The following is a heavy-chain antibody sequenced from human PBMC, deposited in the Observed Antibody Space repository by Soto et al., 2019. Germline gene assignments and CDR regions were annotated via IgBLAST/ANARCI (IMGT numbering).Heavy chain of an antibody. CDR3: ARHISNFQYYYYAMDV. CDR1: GYTFTDYW. CDR2: IYPGDSDT. Sequence: PGESLKISCNGSGYTFTDYWIGWVRQLPGKGLEWMGIIYPGDSDTRYSPSFQGHVTITVDKSTSTAYLQWNTLKASDTAMYYYARHISNFQYYYYAMDVWGQGTTVTVSS. V-gene: IGHV5-51*01. D-gene: IGHD4-4*01. J-gene: IGHJ6*02.